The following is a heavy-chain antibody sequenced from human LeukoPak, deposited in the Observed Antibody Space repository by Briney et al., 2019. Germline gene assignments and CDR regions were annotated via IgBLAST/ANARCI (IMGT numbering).Heavy chain of an antibody. CDR2: IRYDGSNK. CDR3: AKGPITIFSRRWFDP. J-gene: IGHJ5*02. Sequence: GGSLRLSCAASGFTFSSYGMHWVRQAPGKGLEWVAFIRYDGSNKYHADSVKGRFTISRDNSKNTLYLQMNSLRAEDTAVYYCAKGPITIFSRRWFDPWGQGTLVTVSS. V-gene: IGHV3-30*02. CDR1: GFTFSSYG. D-gene: IGHD3-3*01.